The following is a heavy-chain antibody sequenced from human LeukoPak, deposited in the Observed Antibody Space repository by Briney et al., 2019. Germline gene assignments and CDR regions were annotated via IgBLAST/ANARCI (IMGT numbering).Heavy chain of an antibody. CDR3: ASKGGGFTISGVLYNDAFAI. D-gene: IGHD3-3*01. CDR1: GFTISDYW. CDR2: IKEDGSEK. Sequence: GGSLRLSCAASGFTISDYWMSWVRQAPGKGLEWVANIKEDGSEKNYVDSAKGRFTISRDNAKNSLYLQMNNLRAEDTAVYYCASKGGGFTISGVLYNDAFAIWGQGTMVTVSA. J-gene: IGHJ3*02. V-gene: IGHV3-7*01.